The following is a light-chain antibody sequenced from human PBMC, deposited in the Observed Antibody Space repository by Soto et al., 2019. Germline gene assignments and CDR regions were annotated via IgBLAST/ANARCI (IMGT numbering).Light chain of an antibody. Sequence: EIVLTQSPATLSLSPGDRATLSCRASQSVTSYLAWYQQKPGQAPRLLIYDSSNRPTGIPARFSGSGSGTDFTLTISSLEPEDFAVYYCQLRYNWPPIFTFGPGTKVDIK. CDR2: DSS. CDR3: QLRYNWPPIFT. CDR1: QSVTSY. V-gene: IGKV3-11*01. J-gene: IGKJ3*01.